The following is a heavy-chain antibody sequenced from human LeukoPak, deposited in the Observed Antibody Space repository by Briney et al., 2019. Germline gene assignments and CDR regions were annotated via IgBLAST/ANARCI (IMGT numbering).Heavy chain of an antibody. CDR2: IYYSGST. CDR1: GGSISSYY. D-gene: IGHD2-2*02. J-gene: IGHJ4*02. Sequence: PSETLSLTCTVSGGSISSYYWSWLRQPPGKGLEWIGYIYYSGSTNYNPSLMSRVTISVDTSKNQFSLKLSSVTAADTAVYYCARGYCSSTSCYSYFDYWGQGTLVTVSS. V-gene: IGHV4-59*01. CDR3: ARGYCSSTSCYSYFDY.